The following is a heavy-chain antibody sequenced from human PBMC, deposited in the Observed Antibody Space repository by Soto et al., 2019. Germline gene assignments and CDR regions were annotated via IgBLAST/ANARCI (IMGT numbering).Heavy chain of an antibody. D-gene: IGHD6-13*01. J-gene: IGHJ6*03. V-gene: IGHV4-59*01. CDR3: ARKGAAASYAHYYMDV. CDR1: GGSISPYY. Sequence: QVQLQESGPGLVKPSETLSLTCTVSGGSISPYYWSWIRQPPGQGLDGIGYVYSSGNTNYTPSLDTRVTISVDTSRNRFSLNLTSATSADTAVYYCARKGAAASYAHYYMDVWGRGTAVTVSS. CDR2: VYSSGNT.